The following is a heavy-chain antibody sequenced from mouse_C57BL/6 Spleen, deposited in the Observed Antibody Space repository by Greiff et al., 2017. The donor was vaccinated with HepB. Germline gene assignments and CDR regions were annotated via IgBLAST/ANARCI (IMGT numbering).Heavy chain of an antibody. J-gene: IGHJ3*01. CDR3: ARGGTGRFAY. Sequence: VQLQQPGAELVRPGSSVKLSCKASGYTFTSYWMDWVKQRPGQGLEWIGNIYPSDSETHYNQKFKDKATLTVDKSSSTAYMQLSSLTSEDSAVYYCARGGTGRFAYWGQGTLVTVSA. CDR2: IYPSDSET. CDR1: GYTFTSYW. D-gene: IGHD3-1*01. V-gene: IGHV1-61*01.